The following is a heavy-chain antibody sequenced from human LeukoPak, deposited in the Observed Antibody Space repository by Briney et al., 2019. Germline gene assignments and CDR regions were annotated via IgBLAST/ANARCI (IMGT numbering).Heavy chain of an antibody. CDR2: INHSGRT. CDR3: ARGPPLVLLWFGELFAGAAGYFDY. CDR1: GGSFSGYY. J-gene: IGHJ4*02. D-gene: IGHD3-10*01. Sequence: SETLSLTCAVYGGSFSGYYWSWIRQPPGKGLEWIGEINHSGRTNYNPSLKSRVTISVDTSKNQFSLKLSSVTAADTAVYYCARGPPLVLLWFGELFAGAAGYFDYRGQGTLVTVSS. V-gene: IGHV4-34*01.